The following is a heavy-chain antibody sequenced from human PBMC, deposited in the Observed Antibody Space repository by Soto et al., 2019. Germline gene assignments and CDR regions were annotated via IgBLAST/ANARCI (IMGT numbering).Heavy chain of an antibody. CDR1: GFTFSSYG. CDR2: ISYDGSNK. V-gene: IGHV3-30*18. J-gene: IGHJ4*02. D-gene: IGHD4-17*01. Sequence: QVQLVESGGGVVQPGRSLRLSCAASGFTFSSYGMHWVRQAPGKGLEWVAVISYDGSNKYYADSVKGRFTISRDNSKNTLYLQMNSLRAEDTAVYYCAKVTTVSARSDYWGQGTLVTVSS. CDR3: AKVTTVSARSDY.